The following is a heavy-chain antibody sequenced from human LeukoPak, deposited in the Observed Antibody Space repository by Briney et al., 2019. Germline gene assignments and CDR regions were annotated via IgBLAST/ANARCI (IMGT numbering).Heavy chain of an antibody. Sequence: SETLSLTCTVSVGSISRYYRSWIRQPAGKGLEWSGRIYTSGITNYNPSLKSRVTMSVDTSKNQFSLKLSSVTAADTAVYYCARGAERYDFWSGYYKDWFDPWGQGTLVTVSS. D-gene: IGHD3-3*01. CDR1: VGSISRYY. CDR3: ARGAERYDFWSGYYKDWFDP. J-gene: IGHJ5*02. V-gene: IGHV4-4*07. CDR2: IYTSGIT.